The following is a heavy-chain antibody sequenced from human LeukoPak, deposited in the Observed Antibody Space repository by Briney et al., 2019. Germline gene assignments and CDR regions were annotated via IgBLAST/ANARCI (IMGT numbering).Heavy chain of an antibody. CDR1: GFTFSSYA. CDR3: AKERLLTSQAYYYYGMDV. Sequence: PGGSLRLSCAASGFTFSSYAMSWVRKAPGTGLEWVSAIRGSGGSTYYADSVKGRFTISRDNSKNTLYLQMNSLRAEDTAVYYCAKERLLTSQAYYYYGMDVWGQGTTVTVSS. CDR2: IRGSGGST. J-gene: IGHJ6*02. V-gene: IGHV3-23*01. D-gene: IGHD2-21*01.